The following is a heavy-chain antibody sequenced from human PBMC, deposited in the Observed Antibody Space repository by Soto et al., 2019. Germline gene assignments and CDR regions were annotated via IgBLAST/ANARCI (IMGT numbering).Heavy chain of an antibody. CDR3: AKGERRVRSPMDV. D-gene: IGHD1-1*01. V-gene: IGHV3-23*01. CDR2: IRSSGEST. Sequence: QLLESGGGRVQNGGSLRLSCTASGFTFSNYAMSWVRQAPGKGLEWVSGIRSSGESTYYADSVKGRLTISRDNSKNMLYRQINRLRAEETAVYYCAKGERRVRSPMDVWGPGTTGTVSS. J-gene: IGHJ6*02. CDR1: GFTFSNYA.